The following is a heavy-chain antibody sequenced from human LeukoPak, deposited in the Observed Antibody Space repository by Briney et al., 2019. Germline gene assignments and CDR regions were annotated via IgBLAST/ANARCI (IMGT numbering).Heavy chain of an antibody. CDR1: GYTFTSYD. J-gene: IGHJ5*02. CDR2: INPNSGGT. CDR3: ARGRYCSSTSCYRLDP. Sequence: ASVKVSCKASGYTFTSYDSNWVRQAPGQGLEWMGWINPNSGGTNYAQKFQGRVTMTRDTSISTAYMELSRLRSDDTAVYYCARGRYCSSTSCYRLDPWGQGTLVTVSS. V-gene: IGHV1-2*02. D-gene: IGHD2-2*02.